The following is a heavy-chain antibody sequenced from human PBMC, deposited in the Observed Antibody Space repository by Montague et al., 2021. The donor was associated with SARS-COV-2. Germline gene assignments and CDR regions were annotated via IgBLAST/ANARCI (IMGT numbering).Heavy chain of an antibody. CDR3: AKQTLPAPYYDILTGYSSSSCDN. Sequence: SLRLSCAASGFTFSSYAMRWVRQAPGKGLEWVSAISGSGGSTYYADSVKGRFTISRDNSKNTLYLQMNSLRAEDTAVYYCAKQTLPAPYYDILTGYSSSSCDNWGQGTLVTGSS. J-gene: IGHJ4*02. D-gene: IGHD3-9*01. CDR2: ISGSGGST. V-gene: IGHV3-23*01. CDR1: GFTFSSYA.